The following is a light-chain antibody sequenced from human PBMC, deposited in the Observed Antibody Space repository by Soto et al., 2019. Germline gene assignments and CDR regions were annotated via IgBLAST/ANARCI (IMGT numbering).Light chain of an antibody. Sequence: QSVLTQPPSVSGSPGQTVTISCTGSSSDVGSSNYISWYQQHPGQAPKLVIYDVAQRPSGVPDRLSGSRPGKTASLTISGLQPDDEADYYCCSYAGSDTLIFGSGTKVTVL. CDR1: SSDVGSSNY. J-gene: IGLJ1*01. CDR3: CSYAGSDTLI. V-gene: IGLV2-11*01. CDR2: DVA.